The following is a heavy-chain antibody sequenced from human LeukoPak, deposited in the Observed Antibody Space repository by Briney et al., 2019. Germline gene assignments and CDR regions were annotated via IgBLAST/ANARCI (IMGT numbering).Heavy chain of an antibody. D-gene: IGHD2-2*01. CDR3: ARERLDIVVVPAANGSAFDI. Sequence: ASVKVSCKGSGYTFTGYYMHWVRQAPAQGLEGMGWINPNSGGTNYAQKFQGRVTMTRDTSISTAYMELSRLRSDDTAVYYCARERLDIVVVPAANGSAFDIWGQGTMVTVSS. J-gene: IGHJ3*02. V-gene: IGHV1-2*02. CDR1: GYTFTGYY. CDR2: INPNSGGT.